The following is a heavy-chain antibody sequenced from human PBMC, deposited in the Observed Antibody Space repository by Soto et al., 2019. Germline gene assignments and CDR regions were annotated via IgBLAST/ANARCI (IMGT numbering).Heavy chain of an antibody. CDR1: GFTFSSYG. V-gene: IGHV3-30*18. CDR3: AKDMAPGIAVAGPFDY. D-gene: IGHD6-19*01. J-gene: IGHJ4*02. Sequence: GESLKISCAASGFTFSSYGMHWVRQAPGKGLEWVAVISYDGSNKYYADSVKGRFTISRDNSKNTLYLQMNSLRAEDTAVYYCAKDMAPGIAVAGPFDYWGQGTLVTVSS. CDR2: ISYDGSNK.